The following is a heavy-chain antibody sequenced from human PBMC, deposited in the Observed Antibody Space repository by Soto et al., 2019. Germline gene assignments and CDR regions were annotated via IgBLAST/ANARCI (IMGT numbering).Heavy chain of an antibody. Sequence: SCKASGFTFSDYYMSWIRQAPGKGLEWVSYISSSGSTIYYADSVKGRFTISRDNAKNSLYLQMNSLRAEDTAVYYCARDHQLVHPYYGMDVWGQGTTVTVS. J-gene: IGHJ6*02. CDR2: ISSSGSTI. D-gene: IGHD6-6*01. V-gene: IGHV3-11*01. CDR3: ARDHQLVHPYYGMDV. CDR1: GFTFSDYY.